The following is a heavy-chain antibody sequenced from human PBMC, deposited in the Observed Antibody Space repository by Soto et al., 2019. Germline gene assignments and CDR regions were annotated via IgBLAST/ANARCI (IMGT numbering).Heavy chain of an antibody. CDR1: GYTFTSYY. CDR2: TNPSGVGT. J-gene: IGHJ3*02. V-gene: IGHV1-46*01. D-gene: IGHD2-15*01. Sequence: ASVKVSCRASGYTFTSYYLHWVRQGAGQGGEWLGITNPSGVGTRLAQQFHGRVTLTRDTSTSTVYMELSSLRSEDTAVYYCARGRGAFSSGGSPDAHGACDIRC. CDR3: ARGRGAFSSGGSPDAHGACDI.